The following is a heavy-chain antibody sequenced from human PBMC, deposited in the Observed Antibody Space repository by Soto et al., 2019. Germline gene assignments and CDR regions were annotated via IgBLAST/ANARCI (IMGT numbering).Heavy chain of an antibody. D-gene: IGHD1-1*01. Sequence: QVQLQQWGAGLLKPSETLSLTCAVYGGFVSSGSYYWSWIRQPPGTWLEWIGEMSHRGGTHFNPSLKSRVTISVDTSKNQFSLKMSSVTAADTALYYCARVERGTATTVVDAFDIWGPGTMVTVSS. CDR1: GGFVSSGSYY. CDR2: MSHRGGT. V-gene: IGHV4-34*01. J-gene: IGHJ3*02. CDR3: ARVERGTATTVVDAFDI.